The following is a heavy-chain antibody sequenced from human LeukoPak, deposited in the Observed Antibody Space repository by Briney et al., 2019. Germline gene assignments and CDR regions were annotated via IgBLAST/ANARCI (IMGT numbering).Heavy chain of an antibody. CDR2: INPNSGGT. D-gene: IGHD6-6*01. V-gene: IGHV1-2*02. Sequence: ASVKVSCKASGYTFTGYYMHWARQAPGQGLEWMGWINPNSGGTNYAQKFQGRVTMTRDTSISTAYMELSRLRSDDTAVYYCARDASSSPDYYYYYMDVWGKGTTVTVSS. J-gene: IGHJ6*03. CDR3: ARDASSSPDYYYYYMDV. CDR1: GYTFTGYY.